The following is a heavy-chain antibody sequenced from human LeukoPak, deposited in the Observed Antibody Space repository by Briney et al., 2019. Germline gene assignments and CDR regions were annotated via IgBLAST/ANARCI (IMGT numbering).Heavy chain of an antibody. Sequence: GGSLRLSCAASGSTFTNYAMSWVRQTPGKGLEWVSATVGSRPDTYHADSVKGRFTVSRDNSRNTLYLQMNNLRIEDSAVYYCTKAPLMSCTGAFCYPFDSWGQGVLVTVSS. CDR1: GSTFTNYA. CDR2: TVGSRPDT. V-gene: IGHV3-23*01. D-gene: IGHD2-8*02. J-gene: IGHJ4*02. CDR3: TKAPLMSCTGAFCYPFDS.